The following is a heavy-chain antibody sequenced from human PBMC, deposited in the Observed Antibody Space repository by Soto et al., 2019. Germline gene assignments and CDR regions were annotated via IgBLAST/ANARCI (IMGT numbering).Heavy chain of an antibody. J-gene: IGHJ6*02. V-gene: IGHV1-2*04. CDR3: ARDWEVRSPHSSGYYYYYGMDV. CDR1: GYTFTGYY. Sequence: ASVKVSCKASGYTFTGYYMHWVRQAPGQGLEWMGWINPNRGGTNYAQKFQGWVNMTRDTCISTAYMELSRRRSDDTAVYYCARDWEVRSPHSSGYYYYYGMDVWGQGTTVTVSS. CDR2: INPNRGGT. D-gene: IGHD3-22*01.